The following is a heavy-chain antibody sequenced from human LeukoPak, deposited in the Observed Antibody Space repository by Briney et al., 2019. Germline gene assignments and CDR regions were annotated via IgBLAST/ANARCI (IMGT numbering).Heavy chain of an antibody. CDR1: GGSFSGYY. D-gene: IGHD2-2*01. CDR3: AREKNEPAATSARSGFDP. CDR2: INHSGST. J-gene: IGHJ5*02. Sequence: SETLSLTCAVYGGSFSGYYWSWIRQPPGKGLEWIREINHSGSTNYNPSLKSRVTISVDTSKNQFSLKLSSVTAADTAVYYCAREKNEPAATSARSGFDPWGQGTLVTVSS. V-gene: IGHV4-34*01.